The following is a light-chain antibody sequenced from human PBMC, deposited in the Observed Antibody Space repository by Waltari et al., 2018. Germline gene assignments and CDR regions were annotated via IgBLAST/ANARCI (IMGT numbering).Light chain of an antibody. V-gene: IGLV2-14*03. J-gene: IGLJ2*01. CDR1: NSDIGGFDY. Sequence: QSALTQPASVSGSPGQSITISCTGTNSDIGGFDYVSWYQQHPDKFPKPLVHDVSSRPSGVSKLFSGSKSGNTAALTISGLRAEDEAHYYCSSFSRSASEVIFGGGTRVTVL. CDR2: DVS. CDR3: SSFSRSASEVI.